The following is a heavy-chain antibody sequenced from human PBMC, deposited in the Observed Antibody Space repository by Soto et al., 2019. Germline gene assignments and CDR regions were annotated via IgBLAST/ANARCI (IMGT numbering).Heavy chain of an antibody. J-gene: IGHJ6*02. CDR3: ARARVAGTDYYYYYGMDV. D-gene: IGHD6-19*01. CDR2: IYYSGST. CDR1: GGSISSGGYY. Sequence: SETLSLTCTVSGGSISSGGYYWSWIRQHPGKGLEWIGYIYYSGSTYYNPSLKSRVTISVDTSKNQFSLKLSSVTAADTAVYYCARARVAGTDYYYYYGMDVWGQGTTVTVSS. V-gene: IGHV4-31*03.